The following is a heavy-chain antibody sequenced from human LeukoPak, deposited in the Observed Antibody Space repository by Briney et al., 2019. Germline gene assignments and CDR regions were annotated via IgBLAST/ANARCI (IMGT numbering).Heavy chain of an antibody. CDR3: ARDGVITTDYYYYYMDV. V-gene: IGHV3-11*04. CDR1: GFTFTDVY. CDR2: ISPNSADI. Sequence: GGSLRLSCAASGFTFTDVYMSWIRQSPGKGLEWLAYISPNSADISYADSVKGRFTISRDNAKNSLYLQMNSLRAEDTAVYYCARDGVITTDYYYYYMDVWGKGTTVTVSS. D-gene: IGHD3-22*01. J-gene: IGHJ6*03.